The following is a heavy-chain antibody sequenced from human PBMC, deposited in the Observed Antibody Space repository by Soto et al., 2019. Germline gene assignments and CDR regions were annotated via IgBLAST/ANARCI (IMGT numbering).Heavy chain of an antibody. J-gene: IGHJ4*02. D-gene: IGHD5-12*01. CDR3: AKDSGYSGYAFVSFDY. V-gene: IGHV3-23*01. CDR1: GFTFSSYA. CDR2: ISGSGGST. Sequence: EVQLLESGGGLVQPGGSLRLSCAASGFTFSSYAMSWVRQAPGKGLEWVSAISGSGGSTYYADSVKGRFTISRDNSKNTLYLQMNSLRAEDTAVYYCAKDSGYSGYAFVSFDYWGQGTLVTVSS.